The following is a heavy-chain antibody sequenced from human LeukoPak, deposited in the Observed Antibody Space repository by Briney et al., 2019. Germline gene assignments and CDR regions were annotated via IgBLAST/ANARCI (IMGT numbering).Heavy chain of an antibody. J-gene: IGHJ4*02. CDR2: INPSGGGT. CDR1: GYTFTSYY. V-gene: IGHV1-46*01. D-gene: IGHD6-13*01. CDR3: AGDSNNWSRSFEY. Sequence: ASVKVSCKASGYTFTSYYMHWVRQAPGQGLEWMGIINPSGGGTSYAQKFQGRVTMTRDMSTSTVYMELSSLRSEDTAVYYCAGDSNNWSRSFEYWGQGTLVAVSS.